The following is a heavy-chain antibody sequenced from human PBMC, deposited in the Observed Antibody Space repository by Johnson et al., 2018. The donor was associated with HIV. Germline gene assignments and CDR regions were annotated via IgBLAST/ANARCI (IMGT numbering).Heavy chain of an antibody. D-gene: IGHD2-21*01. CDR3: AKVDCGGDTCAGYDPFDL. CDR1: GFTFDDYG. CDR2: INWNGGSA. J-gene: IGHJ3*01. Sequence: MLLVESGGGVVRPGESLRLSCAASGFTFDDYGMSWVRQAPGKGLEWVSGINWNGGSAGHADSLKGRFIISRDNAKNSLYLQMNSLRAEDTAVYYCAKVDCGGDTCAGYDPFDLWGQGTLVTVSS. V-gene: IGHV3-20*04.